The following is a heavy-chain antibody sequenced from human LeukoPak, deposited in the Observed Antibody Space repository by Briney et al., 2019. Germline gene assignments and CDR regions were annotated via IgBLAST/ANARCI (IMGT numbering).Heavy chain of an antibody. V-gene: IGHV3-23*01. CDR3: AKDGGEYYDILTGYYPRLYYMDV. CDR1: GFTFSTYG. D-gene: IGHD3-9*01. Sequence: GGSLRLSCVASGFTFSTYGMSCVRQGPGKGQEWVSAISGSGGRTYYADSVKGRFTISRDNSKNTLYLQMNSLRAEDTAVYYCAKDGGEYYDILTGYYPRLYYMDVWGKGTTVTISS. CDR2: ISGSGGRT. J-gene: IGHJ6*03.